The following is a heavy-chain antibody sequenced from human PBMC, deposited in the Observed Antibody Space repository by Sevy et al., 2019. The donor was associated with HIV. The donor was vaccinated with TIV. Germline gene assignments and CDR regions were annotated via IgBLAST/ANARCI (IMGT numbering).Heavy chain of an antibody. V-gene: IGHV3-23*01. CDR3: LGFCSSTNCRFAY. CDR1: GFTFSSYA. CDR2: IYGSRGVT. D-gene: IGHD2-2*01. Sequence: GGSLRLSCAASGFTFSSYALNWVRQAPGKGLEWVSTIYGSRGVTYYADYVKGRFTISRDNSKNTLYLQMNNLGAEDTALYYCLGFCSSTNCRFAYWGQGTLVTVSS. J-gene: IGHJ4*02.